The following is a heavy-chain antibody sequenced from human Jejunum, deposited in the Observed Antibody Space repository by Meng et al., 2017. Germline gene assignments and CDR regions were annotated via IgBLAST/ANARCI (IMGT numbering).Heavy chain of an antibody. CDR3: VRGRDPMVVGELDP. J-gene: IGHJ5*02. V-gene: IGHV4-34*01. Sequence: QVHLRQWGAGLLKPSETLSRTCGVYGGSFNSYFWNWIRQPPGKGLEWIGEINQNGRTNYNPSLESRVTISMDKSKKEFSLRLASVTAADTALYYCVRGRDPMVVGELDPWGQGTLVTVSS. CDR2: INQNGRT. CDR1: GGSFNSYF. D-gene: IGHD2-15*01.